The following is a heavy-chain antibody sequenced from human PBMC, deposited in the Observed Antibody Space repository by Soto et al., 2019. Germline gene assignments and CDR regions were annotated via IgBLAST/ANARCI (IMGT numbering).Heavy chain of an antibody. Sequence: GSLRLSCAASGFTFSSYAMSWVRQAPGKGLEWVSAISGSGGSTYYADSVKGRFTISRGNSKNTLYLQMNSLRAEDTAVYYCAKKGYSSSWPFDYWGQGTLVTVSS. CDR1: GFTFSSYA. J-gene: IGHJ4*02. V-gene: IGHV3-23*01. CDR3: AKKGYSSSWPFDY. CDR2: ISGSGGST. D-gene: IGHD6-13*01.